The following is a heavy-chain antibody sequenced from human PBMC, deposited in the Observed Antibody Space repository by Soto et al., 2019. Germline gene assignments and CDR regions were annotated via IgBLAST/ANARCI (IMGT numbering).Heavy chain of an antibody. CDR2: ISYDGSNK. D-gene: IGHD6-6*01. CDR3: ARDSTSSSSYNNGMDV. Sequence: LRLSCVASGFSFSSYAMHWVRQAPGKGLEWVAVISYDGSNKYYADSVKGRFTISRDNSKNTLYLQMNRLRAEDTAVYYCARDSTSSSSYNNGMDVRGKGTTVTDS. V-gene: IGHV3-30-3*01. J-gene: IGHJ6*04. CDR1: GFSFSSYA.